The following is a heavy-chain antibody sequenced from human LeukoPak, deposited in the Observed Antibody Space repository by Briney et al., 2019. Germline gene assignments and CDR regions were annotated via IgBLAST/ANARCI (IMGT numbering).Heavy chain of an antibody. D-gene: IGHD2-2*01. J-gene: IGHJ3*02. Sequence: ASVTVSCTASGYTFTGYYMHWVRQAPGQGLEWMGWINPNSGGTNYALKFQGWVTMTRDTSISTAYMELSRLRSDDTAVYYCARNLGYCSSTSCYGLWAFDIWGQGTMVTVSS. CDR1: GYTFTGYY. CDR3: ARNLGYCSSTSCYGLWAFDI. V-gene: IGHV1-2*04. CDR2: INPNSGGT.